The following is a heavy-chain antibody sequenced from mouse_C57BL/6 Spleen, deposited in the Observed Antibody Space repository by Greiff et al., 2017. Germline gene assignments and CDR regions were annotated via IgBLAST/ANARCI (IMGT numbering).Heavy chain of an antibody. V-gene: IGHV1-61*01. D-gene: IGHD1-1*01. Sequence: QVQLQQPGAELVRPGSSVKLSCKASGYTFTSYWMDWVKQRPGQGLEWIGNIYPSDSETHYNQKFKDKATLTVDKSASTAYMKLSSLTSEDSAVYYWARGGDYYGSSWGFAYWGQGTLVTVSA. J-gene: IGHJ3*01. CDR1: GYTFTSYW. CDR3: ARGGDYYGSSWGFAY. CDR2: IYPSDSET.